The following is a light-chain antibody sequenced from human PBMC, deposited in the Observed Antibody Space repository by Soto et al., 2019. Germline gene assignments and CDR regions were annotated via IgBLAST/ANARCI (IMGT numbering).Light chain of an antibody. CDR3: CSYAASYTLA. CDR1: SSNVGGQDY. J-gene: IGLJ2*01. V-gene: IGLV2-11*01. Sequence: QSALTQPRSVSASPGQSVTISCTGTSSNVGGQDYVSWYQQNPGKAPRLMIYDATKRPPGVPYRFSGSKSGNVASLTISGLQAEDEADYYCCSYAASYTLAFGGGTKLTVL. CDR2: DAT.